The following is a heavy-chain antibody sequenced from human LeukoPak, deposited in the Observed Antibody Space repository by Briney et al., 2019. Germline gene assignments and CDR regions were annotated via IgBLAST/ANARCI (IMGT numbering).Heavy chain of an antibody. CDR1: GLAFSSSA. CDR3: ARGRDHAFDI. Sequence: GGSLRLSCAASGLAFSSSAMNWVRQTPGKGLEWLSYSSASSSDVYYADSVKGRFTISRDNAKSSLYPQMNSLTAEDTAIYFCARGRDHAFDIWGQGTRVTVSS. CDR2: SSASSSDV. J-gene: IGHJ3*02. V-gene: IGHV3-48*01.